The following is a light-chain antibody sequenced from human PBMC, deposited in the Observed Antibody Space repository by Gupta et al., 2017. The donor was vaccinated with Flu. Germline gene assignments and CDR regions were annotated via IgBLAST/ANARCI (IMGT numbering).Light chain of an antibody. CDR1: SSNIGNNY. CDR2: ENN. Sequence: KVTISCSGSSSNIGNNYVAWYQQQPGTTPKLLIYENNKRSSGVPERFSGSKSGTTATLGITGLQTGEEADYYCGTSDRRRSAWVFGGGTQMTVL. CDR3: GTSDRRRSAWV. J-gene: IGLJ7*01. V-gene: IGLV1-51*01.